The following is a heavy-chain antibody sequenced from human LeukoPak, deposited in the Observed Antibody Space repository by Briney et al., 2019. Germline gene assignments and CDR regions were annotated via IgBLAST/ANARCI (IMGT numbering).Heavy chain of an antibody. CDR2: IYPGDSDT. Sequence: GESLKISCKGSGYSFTSYWIGWVRQMPGKGLEWMGIIYPGDSDTRYSPSFQGQVTISADKSISTAYLQWSSLKASDTAMYYCARHIRRGYSSSSTYYYYYYMDVWGKGTTVTVSS. CDR1: GYSFTSYW. V-gene: IGHV5-51*01. J-gene: IGHJ6*03. D-gene: IGHD6-6*01. CDR3: ARHIRRGYSSSSTYYYYYYMDV.